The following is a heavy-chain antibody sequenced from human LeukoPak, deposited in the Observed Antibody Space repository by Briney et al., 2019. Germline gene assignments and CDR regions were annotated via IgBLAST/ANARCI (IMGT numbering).Heavy chain of an antibody. D-gene: IGHD6-13*01. V-gene: IGHV3-30*04. J-gene: IGHJ4*02. CDR1: GFAFSSYA. CDR3: ARDGEQRLVLHYFDY. Sequence: PGRSLRLSCAGSGFAFSSYAVHWVRQAPGKGLEWVAVTSYNGHNEYYADSVKGRFTISRDNSKNTLYLEMNSLRDEDTAVYFCARDGEQRLVLHYFDYWGQGTLVTVSS. CDR2: TSYNGHNE.